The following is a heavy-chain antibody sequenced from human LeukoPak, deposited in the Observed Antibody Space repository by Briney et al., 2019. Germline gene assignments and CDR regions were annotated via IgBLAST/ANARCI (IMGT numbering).Heavy chain of an antibody. J-gene: IGHJ4*02. D-gene: IGHD5-18*01. V-gene: IGHV1-46*02. CDR2: INPSGDAT. CDR3: ARGEEIQLWLDY. Sequence: ASVKVSCKASGYTFNSYYMHWLRQAPGQGLEWVGIINPSGDATTYAQKFQGRVTMTRDTSTSTVYMELSSLRSEDTAVYYCARGEEIQLWLDYWGQGTLVTVSS. CDR1: GYTFNSYY.